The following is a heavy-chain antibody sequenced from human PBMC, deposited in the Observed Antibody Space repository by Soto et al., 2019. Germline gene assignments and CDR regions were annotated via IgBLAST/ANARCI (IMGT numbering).Heavy chain of an antibody. CDR1: GDSFNDYY. CDR2: INPNGGVT. D-gene: IGHD5-12*01. V-gene: IGHV1-2*04. J-gene: IGHJ6*03. CDR3: ARESGGATATLDYYYFYMDV. Sequence: SQAVVRKPGASVTVSCRSSGDSFNDYYIHWVRQAPGQGFEWMGWINPNGGVTKYAQKFQGWVSMTRDTSIRTVYMQLSRLRSDDTAVYYCARESGGATATLDYYYFYMDVWGTGTTVTVSS.